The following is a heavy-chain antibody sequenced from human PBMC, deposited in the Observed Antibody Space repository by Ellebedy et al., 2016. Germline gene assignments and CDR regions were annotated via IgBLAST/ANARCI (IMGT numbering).Heavy chain of an antibody. CDR3: ARVSPFGDDTLIAYFHYSMDV. CDR1: RGSFSGYQ. J-gene: IGHJ6*02. CDR2: MKHIGPT. V-gene: IGHV4-34*01. Sequence: SETLSLXXAVFRGSFSGYQWSWIRQPPGKGLEWIGDMKHIGPTNYNPSLQSRVTISVDRSKNQFSLKMTSLSAADTAVYYCARVSPFGDDTLIAYFHYSMDVWGQGTTVLVSS. D-gene: IGHD2-21*01.